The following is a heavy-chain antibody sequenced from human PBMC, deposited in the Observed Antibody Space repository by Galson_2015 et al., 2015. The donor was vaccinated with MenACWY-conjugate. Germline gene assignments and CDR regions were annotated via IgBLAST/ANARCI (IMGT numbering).Heavy chain of an antibody. D-gene: IGHD5-24*01. J-gene: IGHJ4*02. CDR2: IYPGDSDT. CDR3: ATKVEMATIIPYYFDY. V-gene: IGHV5-51*01. Sequence: GKGLEWMGLIYPGDSDTRYSPSFQGQVTISADKSISTAYLQWSSLKASDTAMYYCATKVEMATIIPYYFDYWGQGTLVTVSS.